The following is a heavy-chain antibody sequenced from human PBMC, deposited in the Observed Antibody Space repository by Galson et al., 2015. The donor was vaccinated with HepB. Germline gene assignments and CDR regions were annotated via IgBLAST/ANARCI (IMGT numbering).Heavy chain of an antibody. CDR1: GFTFSSYS. J-gene: IGHJ2*01. Sequence: SLRLSCAASGFTFSSYSMNWVRQTPGKGLEWVSSISSSSSYIYYADSVKGRFTISRDNAKNSLYLQMNSLRAEDTAVYYCARVAAFDSSGSWYFDLWGRGTLVTVSS. D-gene: IGHD3-22*01. V-gene: IGHV3-21*01. CDR2: ISSSSSYI. CDR3: ARVAAFDSSGSWYFDL.